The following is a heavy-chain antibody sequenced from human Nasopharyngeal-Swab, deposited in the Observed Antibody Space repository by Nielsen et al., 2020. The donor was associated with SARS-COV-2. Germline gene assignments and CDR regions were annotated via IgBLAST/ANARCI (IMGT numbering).Heavy chain of an antibody. CDR1: GYTFTSYY. J-gene: IGHJ6*03. CDR2: INPSGGST. CDR3: AREPPTDSSGPYYYYYMDV. D-gene: IGHD3-22*01. V-gene: IGHV1-46*01. Sequence: ASVKVSCKASGYTFTSYYMHWVRQAAGQGLEWMGIINPSGGSTSYAQKFQGRVTMTRDTSTSTVYMELSSLRSEDTAVYYCAREPPTDSSGPYYYYYMDVWGKGTTVTVSS.